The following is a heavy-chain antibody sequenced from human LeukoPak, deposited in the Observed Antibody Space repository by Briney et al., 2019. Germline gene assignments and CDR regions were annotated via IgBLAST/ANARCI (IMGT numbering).Heavy chain of an antibody. V-gene: IGHV1-24*01. D-gene: IGHD1-26*01. Sequence: GASVKVSCKVSGYTLTELSMHWVRQAPGKGLEWMGGFDPEDGETIYAQKFQGRVTMTEDTSTDTAYMGLSSLRSEDTAVYYCATQPDPSGSYDYWGQGTLVTVSS. J-gene: IGHJ4*02. CDR1: GYTLTELS. CDR2: FDPEDGET. CDR3: ATQPDPSGSYDY.